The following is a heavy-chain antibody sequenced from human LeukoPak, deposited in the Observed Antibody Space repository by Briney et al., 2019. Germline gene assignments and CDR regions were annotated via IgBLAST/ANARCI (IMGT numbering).Heavy chain of an antibody. CDR3: ARAPRRLAPFDY. CDR1: GGTFSSYA. J-gene: IGHJ4*02. D-gene: IGHD3-9*01. V-gene: IGHV1-69*13. Sequence: ASVKVSCKASGGTFSSYAISWVRQAPGQGLEWMGGIIPIFGTANYAQKFQGRVTITADESTSTAYMELSSLRSEDTAVYYCARAPRRLAPFDYWGQGTLVTVSS. CDR2: IIPIFGTA.